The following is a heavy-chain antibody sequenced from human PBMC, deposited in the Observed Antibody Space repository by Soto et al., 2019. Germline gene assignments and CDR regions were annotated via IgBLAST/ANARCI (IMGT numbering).Heavy chain of an antibody. CDR3: ARELYDSSGYYQDY. CDR2: IKQDGSEK. J-gene: IGHJ4*02. Sequence: GESLKISCAASGFTFSSYWMSWVRQAPGKGLERVANIKQDGSEKYYVDSVKCRFTISRDNAKNSLYLQMNSLRAEDTAVYYCARELYDSSGYYQDYWGQGTLVTVSS. D-gene: IGHD3-22*01. V-gene: IGHV3-7*01. CDR1: GFTFSSYW.